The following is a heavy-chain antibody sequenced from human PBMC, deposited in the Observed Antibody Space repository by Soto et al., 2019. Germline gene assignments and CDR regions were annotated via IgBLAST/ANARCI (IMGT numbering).Heavy chain of an antibody. V-gene: IGHV4-39*01. CDR2: IYYSGST. CDR1: GGSISSSSYY. CDR3: ARRVIDRLGEVNSGGSYYFDY. J-gene: IGHJ4*02. D-gene: IGHD3-16*01. Sequence: SETLSLTCTASGGSISSSSYYWGWIRQPPGKGLEWIGSIYYSGSTYYNPSLKSRVTISVDTSKNQFSLKLSSVTAADTAVYYCARRVIDRLGEVNSGGSYYFDYWGQGTLVTVSS.